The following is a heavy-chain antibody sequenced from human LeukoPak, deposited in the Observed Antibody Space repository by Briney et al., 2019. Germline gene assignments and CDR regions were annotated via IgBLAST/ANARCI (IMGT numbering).Heavy chain of an antibody. V-gene: IGHV1-2*02. CDR3: ARALLWFGEPFDY. D-gene: IGHD3-10*01. CDR2: INPNSGGT. J-gene: IGHJ4*02. CDR1: GYTFTGYY. Sequence: ASVTVSCKASGYTFTGYYMHWVRQAPGQGLEWMGWINPNSGGTNYAQKLQGRVTMTTDTSTSTAYMELRSLRSDDTAVYYCARALLWFGEPFDYWGQGTLVTVSS.